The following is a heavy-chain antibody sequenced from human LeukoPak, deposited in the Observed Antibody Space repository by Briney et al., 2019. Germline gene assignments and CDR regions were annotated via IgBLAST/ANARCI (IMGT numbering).Heavy chain of an antibody. CDR2: MFYGGDT. Sequence: SETLSLTCTVSGGSIRRSSWSWIRQPPGKGLEWIGYMFYGGDTNHNPSLKSRVTMSVDTSKNQFSLRLSSVTAADTAVYYCAGHKVHDFGGSDWYFDLWGRGTLVTVSS. J-gene: IGHJ2*01. V-gene: IGHV4-59*08. D-gene: IGHD4-23*01. CDR1: GGSIRRSS. CDR3: AGHKVHDFGGSDWYFDL.